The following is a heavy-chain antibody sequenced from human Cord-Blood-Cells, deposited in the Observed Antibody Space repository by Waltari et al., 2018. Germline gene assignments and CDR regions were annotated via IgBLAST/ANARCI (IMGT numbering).Heavy chain of an antibody. CDR3: AKKLSSYSDL. CDR1: GFIFSRYA. V-gene: IGHV3-23*05. CDR2: MWRSGSST. D-gene: IGHD2-15*01. J-gene: IGHJ2*01. Sequence: VELLESGGGLVKPGGYLIVSCAASGFIFSRYAMSWVGQDPGKRLEWVAAMWRSGSSTYCADSRKGQFTISRDKSKNTLYLQMISLRAEDTAVDYCAKKLSSYSDLWGRGTLVTVSS.